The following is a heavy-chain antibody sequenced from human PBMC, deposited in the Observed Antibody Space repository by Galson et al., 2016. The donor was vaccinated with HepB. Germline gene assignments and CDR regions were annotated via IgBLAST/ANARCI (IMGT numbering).Heavy chain of an antibody. CDR3: ARDRYLAGGRSPFDP. CDR2: IIPLLGTP. J-gene: IGHJ5*02. V-gene: IGHV1-69*13. CDR1: GGIFSNYA. D-gene: IGHD1-26*01. Sequence: SVKASCKASGGIFSNYAITWVRQAPGQGLEWMGGIIPLLGTPRYAQKFQGRVTITADESTSTAYMEMSRLRSEDTAVYYCARDRYLAGGRSPFDPWGQGTLVIVSS.